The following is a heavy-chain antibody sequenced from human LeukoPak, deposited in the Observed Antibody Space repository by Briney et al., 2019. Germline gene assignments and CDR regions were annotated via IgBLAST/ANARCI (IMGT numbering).Heavy chain of an antibody. V-gene: IGHV3-30*18. Sequence: GRSLRLSCAASGFTFSSYGMPWVRQAPGKGLEWVAVISYDGSNKYYADSVKGRFTISRDNSKNTLYLQMNSLRAEDTAVYYCAKSPGAYSSGWYTPVDYWGQGTLVTVSS. CDR1: GFTFSSYG. D-gene: IGHD6-19*01. CDR3: AKSPGAYSSGWYTPVDY. CDR2: ISYDGSNK. J-gene: IGHJ4*02.